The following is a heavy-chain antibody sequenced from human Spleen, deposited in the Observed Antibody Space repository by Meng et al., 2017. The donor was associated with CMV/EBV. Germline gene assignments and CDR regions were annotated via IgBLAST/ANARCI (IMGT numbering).Heavy chain of an antibody. Sequence: GSLRLSCAVYGGSFSGYYWSWIRQPPGKGLEWIGEINHSGSTNYNPSLKSRVTISVDTSKNQFSLKLTSVTAADTAVYYCAVDTAVIIANSQAFHIWGQGTMVTVSS. CDR3: AVDTAVIIANSQAFHI. V-gene: IGHV4-34*01. CDR1: GGSFSGYY. J-gene: IGHJ3*02. CDR2: INHSGST. D-gene: IGHD5-18*01.